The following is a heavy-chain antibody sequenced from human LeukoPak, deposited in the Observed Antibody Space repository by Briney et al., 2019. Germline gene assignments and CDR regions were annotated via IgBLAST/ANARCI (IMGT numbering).Heavy chain of an antibody. Sequence: GGSLRLSCAASGFPLSSYSINWVRQAPGKGLEWVSYISSSGSAVYYVDSVKGRLTVSRDNAKNSLFLQMNSPRAEDTAVYYCVRVKGSYFDYWGQGALVTVSS. J-gene: IGHJ4*02. D-gene: IGHD2-15*01. CDR2: ISSSGSAV. CDR3: VRVKGSYFDY. CDR1: GFPLSSYS. V-gene: IGHV3-48*01.